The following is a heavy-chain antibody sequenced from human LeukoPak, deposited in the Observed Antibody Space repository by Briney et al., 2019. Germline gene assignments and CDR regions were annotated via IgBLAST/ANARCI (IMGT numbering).Heavy chain of an antibody. D-gene: IGHD3-10*01. CDR2: ISFDGSQK. V-gene: IGHV3-30*02. Sequence: PGGSLRLSCAASGFTFSNYGMHWARQAPGKGLEWVALISFDGSQKYYADSVKGRFTISRDNSKSTVYLQMNSLRVEDAAVYYCSKDLTSDFGGDLDPWGQGTLVTVSS. J-gene: IGHJ5*02. CDR3: SKDLTSDFGGDLDP. CDR1: GFTFSNYG.